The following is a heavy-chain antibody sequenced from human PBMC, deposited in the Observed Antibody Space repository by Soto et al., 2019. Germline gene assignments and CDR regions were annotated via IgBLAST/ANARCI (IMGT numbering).Heavy chain of an antibody. J-gene: IGHJ4*02. D-gene: IGHD6-19*01. V-gene: IGHV4-34*01. CDR1: GGSFSGYY. CDR3: ARGLGSGWYVDD. CDR2: INHSGST. Sequence: SETLSLTCAVYGGSFSGYYWSWIRQPPGKGLEWIGEINHSGSTNYNPSLKSRVTISVDTSKNQFSLELSSVTAADTAVYYCARGLGSGWYVDDWGQGTLVTVSS.